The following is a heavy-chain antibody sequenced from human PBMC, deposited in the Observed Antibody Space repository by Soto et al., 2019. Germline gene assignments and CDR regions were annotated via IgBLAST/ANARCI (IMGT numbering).Heavy chain of an antibody. V-gene: IGHV1-18*01. CDR3: ATDDMNRGRFDY. CDR2: ININRGDV. CDR1: GHTSTHNG. J-gene: IGHJ4*01. Sequence: ASVKVSCKASGHTSTHNGISWVRRAPGQGLEWMGWININRGDVNHAQKFKGRVTLTTDTSTTTAYMELRSLRLDDTAVFFCATDDMNRGRFDYWGHGTLVTVSS.